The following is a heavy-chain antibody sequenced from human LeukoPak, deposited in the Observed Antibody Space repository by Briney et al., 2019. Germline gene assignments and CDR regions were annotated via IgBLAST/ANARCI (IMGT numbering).Heavy chain of an antibody. Sequence: PGGSQRLSCAASGFTFDDYGMSWVRQAPGKGLEWVSGINWNGGSTGYADSVKGRFTISRDNAKNSLYLQMNSLRAEDTALYYCARVNPGYYYMDVWGKGTTVTVSS. J-gene: IGHJ6*03. D-gene: IGHD1-14*01. CDR3: ARVNPGYYYMDV. CDR1: GFTFDDYG. V-gene: IGHV3-20*04. CDR2: INWNGGST.